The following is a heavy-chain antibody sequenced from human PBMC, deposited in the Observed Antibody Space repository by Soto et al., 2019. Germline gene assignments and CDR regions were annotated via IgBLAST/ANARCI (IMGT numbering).Heavy chain of an antibody. V-gene: IGHV4-34*01. CDR2: INLRGNT. Sequence: QVQLLQWGAGLLKPSETLSLTCAVYGGSFSDFHWSWFRQPPGKGLAWIAEINLRGNTNYNPSLKSRVTMSVDTSQNQFSLKMTSVTAADTAVYYCASTHYSMDVWDKGTTVTVSS. CDR1: GGSFSDFH. J-gene: IGHJ6*03. CDR3: ASTHYSMDV.